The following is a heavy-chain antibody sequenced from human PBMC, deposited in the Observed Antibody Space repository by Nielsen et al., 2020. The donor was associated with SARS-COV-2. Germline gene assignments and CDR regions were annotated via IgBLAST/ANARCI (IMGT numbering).Heavy chain of an antibody. D-gene: IGHD1-26*01. Sequence: GESLKIPCAAPKFTFNCFAMSWVRQAPGKGLGGVSAISGNGDTTYYADSVKGRFIISRDNSKNTLYLEMNSLRADDTAVYYCATGPGSWDYWGQGTLVTVSS. CDR1: KFTFNCFA. J-gene: IGHJ4*02. CDR3: ATGPGSWDY. V-gene: IGHV3-23*01. CDR2: ISGNGDTT.